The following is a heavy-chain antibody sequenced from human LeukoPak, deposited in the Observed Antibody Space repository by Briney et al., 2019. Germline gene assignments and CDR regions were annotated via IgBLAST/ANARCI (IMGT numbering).Heavy chain of an antibody. V-gene: IGHV3-23*01. D-gene: IGHD3-10*01. J-gene: IGHJ4*02. Sequence: GGTLRLSCAASGFTFSRNGMTWVRQAPGKGLEWVSAISGSGGNTYYADSVKGRFTISRDNSKNTLYLQMNSLRAEDTAEYYCAKDRRAGSYDYWGQGTLVTVSS. CDR1: GFTFSRNG. CDR3: AKDRRAGSYDY. CDR2: ISGSGGNT.